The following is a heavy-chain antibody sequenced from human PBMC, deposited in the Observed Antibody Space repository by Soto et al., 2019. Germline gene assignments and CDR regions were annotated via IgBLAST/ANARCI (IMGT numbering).Heavy chain of an antibody. V-gene: IGHV3-33*03. CDR1: GFTFSNYG. D-gene: IGHD4-17*01. J-gene: IGHJ6*02. CDR3: AKDEVSRKYYGHSLDV. CDR2: IWYDGSGQ. Sequence: QLQLVESVGGLVQPGRSLRLSCVVSGFTFSNYGMHWVRQAPGKGLEWVADIWYDGSGQRYAGSVQGRFTISRDNSKNTLYLQINSLRVEDTAVYYCAKDEVSRKYYGHSLDVWGQGTTVTVSS.